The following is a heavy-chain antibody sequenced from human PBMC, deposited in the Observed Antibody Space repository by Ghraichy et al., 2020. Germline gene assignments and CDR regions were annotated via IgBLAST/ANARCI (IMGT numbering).Heavy chain of an antibody. CDR1: GYSFTSYW. CDR3: ARRRAYISSSRAGANWFDP. J-gene: IGHJ5*02. D-gene: IGHD6-6*01. CDR2: IYPGDSDT. V-gene: IGHV5-51*01. Sequence: GESLNISCKGSGYSFTSYWIGWVRQMPGKGLEWMGIIYPGDSDTRYSPSFQGQVTISADKSISTAYLQWSSLKASDTAMYYCARRRAYISSSRAGANWFDPWGQGTLVTVSS.